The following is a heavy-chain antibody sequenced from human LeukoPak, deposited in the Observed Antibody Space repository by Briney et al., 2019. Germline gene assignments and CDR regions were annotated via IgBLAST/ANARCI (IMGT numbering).Heavy chain of an antibody. CDR3: ARVSGLRYFDRLDY. J-gene: IGHJ4*02. V-gene: IGHV1-69*13. Sequence: SVKVSCKASGGTFNSYGVSWVRQAPGQGLEWMGGIIPMFNKANYAQKFQGRVTITADESTSTAYMELSSLRSEDTAVYYCARVSGLRYFDRLDYWGQGTLVTVSS. CDR1: GGTFNSYG. D-gene: IGHD3-9*01. CDR2: IIPMFNKA.